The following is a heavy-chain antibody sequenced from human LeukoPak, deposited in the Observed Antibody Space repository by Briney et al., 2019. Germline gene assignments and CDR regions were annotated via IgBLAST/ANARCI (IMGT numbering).Heavy chain of an antibody. V-gene: IGHV3-23*01. CDR2: IGDSGGAT. CDR3: AKRSCSGGSCNFVY. CDR1: GFTFSSYA. J-gene: IGHJ4*02. D-gene: IGHD2-15*01. Sequence: GGSLRHSCAASGFTFSSYAMSWGRQATGKRLQWVSAIGDSGGATNYADSVKGRFTISRDNSKNTLYLQMNSLRAEDTAVYYSAKRSCSGGSCNFVYWRQGTLVTVSS.